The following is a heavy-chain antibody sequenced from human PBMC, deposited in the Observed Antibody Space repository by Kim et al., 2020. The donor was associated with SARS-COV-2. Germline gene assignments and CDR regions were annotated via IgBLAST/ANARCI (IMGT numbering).Heavy chain of an antibody. J-gene: IGHJ4*02. CDR3: ARGVVENTYYDSSGYYYSRGYVLDY. D-gene: IGHD3-22*01. Sequence: ASVKVSCKASGYTFTSYYMHWVRQAPGQGLEWMGIINPSGGSTSYAQKFQGRVTMTRDTSTSTVYMELSSLRSEDTAVYYCARGVVENTYYDSSGYYYSRGYVLDYWGQGTLVTVSS. V-gene: IGHV1-46*01. CDR1: GYTFTSYY. CDR2: INPSGGST.